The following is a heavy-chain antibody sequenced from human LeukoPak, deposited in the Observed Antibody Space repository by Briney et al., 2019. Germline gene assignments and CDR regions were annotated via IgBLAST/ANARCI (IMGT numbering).Heavy chain of an antibody. CDR2: IYYSGST. V-gene: IGHV4-59*01. J-gene: IGHJ6*03. CDR1: GGSISSYY. CDR3: ARTTETHSWRTRYYDYYMDV. Sequence: PSETLSLTCTVSGGSISSYYWSWIRQPPGKGLEWIGYIYYSGSTNYNPSLKSRVTISVDTSKNQFSLKLSSVTAADTAVYYCARTTETHSWRTRYYDYYMDVWGKGTTVTVSS. D-gene: IGHD6-13*01.